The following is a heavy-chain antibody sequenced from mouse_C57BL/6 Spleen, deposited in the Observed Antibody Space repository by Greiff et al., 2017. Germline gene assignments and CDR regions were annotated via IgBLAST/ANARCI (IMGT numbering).Heavy chain of an antibody. J-gene: IGHJ3*01. V-gene: IGHV1-15*01. CDR1: GYTFTDYE. D-gene: IGHD1-1*01. CDR3: TGGSSPWFAY. Sequence: QVHVKQSGAELVRPGASVTLSCKASGYTFTDYEMHWVKQTPVHGLEWIGAIDPETGGTAYNQKFKGKAILTADKSSSTAYMELRSLTSEDSAVYYCTGGSSPWFAYWGQGTLVTVSA. CDR2: IDPETGGT.